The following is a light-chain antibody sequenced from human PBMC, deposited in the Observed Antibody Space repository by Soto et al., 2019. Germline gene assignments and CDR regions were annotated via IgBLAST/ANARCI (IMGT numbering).Light chain of an antibody. CDR3: QQYDSSPRT. CDR1: QSVSRY. Sequence: EIVLTPSPAALSLSPWERATLSCRASQSVSRYLAWYQQKPGQAPRLLIYDASNRATGIPARFSGGGSGTDFTLTISRLEPEDFAVYFCQQYDSSPRTVGQGAKVDIK. CDR2: DAS. V-gene: IGKV3-20*01. J-gene: IGKJ1*01.